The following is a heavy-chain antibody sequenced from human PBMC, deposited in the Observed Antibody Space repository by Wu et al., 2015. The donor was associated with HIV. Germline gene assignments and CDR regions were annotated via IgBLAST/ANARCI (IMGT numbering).Heavy chain of an antibody. V-gene: IGHV1-2*02. CDR3: ARGRRRHITGTSRGVSSDI. Sequence: QVRLVQSGPEMRKPGASVRVSCKSFQYSFTAFFIHWVRQAPGQGLQWLGWINPNSGLTKFASTFEGRLSVTRDTSIDTVDLEVNGLTPDDTAIYFCARGRRRHITGTSRGVSSDIWGQGDTWSPSL. D-gene: IGHD1-7*01. CDR2: INPNSGLT. J-gene: IGHJ3*02. CDR1: QYSFTAFF.